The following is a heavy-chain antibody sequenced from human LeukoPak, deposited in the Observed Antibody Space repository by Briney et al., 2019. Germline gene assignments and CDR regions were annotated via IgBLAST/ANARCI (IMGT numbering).Heavy chain of an antibody. D-gene: IGHD3-3*01. CDR3: ARSYDFWSGYSGDVDY. CDR2: ISGSGGST. J-gene: IGHJ4*02. Sequence: GGSLRLSCAASGFTFSSYAMSWVRQAPGKGLEWVSAISGSGGSTYYADSVKGRFTISRDNSKNTLYLQMNSLRAEDTAVYYCARSYDFWSGYSGDVDYWGQGTLVTVSS. CDR1: GFTFSSYA. V-gene: IGHV3-23*01.